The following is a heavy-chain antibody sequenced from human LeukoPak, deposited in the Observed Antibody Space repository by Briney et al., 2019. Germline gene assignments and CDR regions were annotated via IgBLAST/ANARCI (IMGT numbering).Heavy chain of an antibody. Sequence: ASVKVSCKASGYTFTSYGISWVRQAPGQGLEWMGWISAYNGNTNYAQKLQGRVTMTTDTSTSTAYMELRSLRSDDTAVYYCARGLPRVYDSSGYYEYWGRGTLVTVSS. V-gene: IGHV1-18*01. D-gene: IGHD3-22*01. CDR2: ISAYNGNT. J-gene: IGHJ4*02. CDR1: GYTFTSYG. CDR3: ARGLPRVYDSSGYYEY.